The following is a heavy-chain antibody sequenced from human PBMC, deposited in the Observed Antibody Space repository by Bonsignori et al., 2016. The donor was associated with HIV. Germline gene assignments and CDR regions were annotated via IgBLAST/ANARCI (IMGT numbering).Heavy chain of an antibody. Sequence: WIRQPPGKGLEWIGEINHSGSTNYNPSLKSRVTISVDTSKNQFSLKLSSVTAADTAVYYCARKGVQWARVGGFDYWGQGTLVTVSS. V-gene: IGHV4-34*01. CDR2: INHSGST. D-gene: IGHD1-26*01. J-gene: IGHJ4*02. CDR3: ARKGVQWARVGGFDY.